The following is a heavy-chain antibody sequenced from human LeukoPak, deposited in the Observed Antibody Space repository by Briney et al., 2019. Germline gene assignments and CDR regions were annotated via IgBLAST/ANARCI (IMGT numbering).Heavy chain of an antibody. Sequence: GGSLRLSCEASGFTFTNYAMHWVRQTPGKGLEWVALISSDGSKDIYADPVKGRFTVSRDNSKNTLYLQMNSLRAEDTAVYYCVKGLVQTTMSYSVDYWGQGALVTVSS. V-gene: IGHV3-30*18. CDR3: VKGLVQTTMSYSVDY. J-gene: IGHJ4*02. CDR1: GFTFTNYA. CDR2: ISSDGSKD. D-gene: IGHD1-1*01.